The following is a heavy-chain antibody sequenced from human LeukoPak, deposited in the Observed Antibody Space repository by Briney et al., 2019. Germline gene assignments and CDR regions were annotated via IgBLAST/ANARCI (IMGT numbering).Heavy chain of an antibody. V-gene: IGHV1-2*02. J-gene: IGHJ4*02. CDR3: ARGDTFWSGPLFDY. CDR1: GYTFTAYY. CDR2: INPQTGGT. Sequence: ASVRVSCKASGYTFTAYYIHWIRQAPGQGPEWMGWINPQTGGTKSAPNFRGRVAMTRDTSIFTVYLDLAGLRSDDTAVYYCARGDTFWSGPLFDYWGQGTLVTVSS. D-gene: IGHD3-3*01.